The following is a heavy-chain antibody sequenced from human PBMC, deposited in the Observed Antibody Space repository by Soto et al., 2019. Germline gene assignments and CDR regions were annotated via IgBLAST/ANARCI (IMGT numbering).Heavy chain of an antibody. Sequence: QDQLVQAGAEVKKPGASVKVSCKASGYTFNNYGISWVRQAPGQGREWMGWISAYNGNRNYAQKFQGRVSMTTETSTGRAYMKLRSRRSDDTAVYYCARGASHYYYYYCMDVWGQGTTVTVSS. V-gene: IGHV1-18*01. CDR3: ARGASHYYYYYCMDV. CDR2: ISAYNGNR. J-gene: IGHJ6*02. CDR1: GYTFNNYG.